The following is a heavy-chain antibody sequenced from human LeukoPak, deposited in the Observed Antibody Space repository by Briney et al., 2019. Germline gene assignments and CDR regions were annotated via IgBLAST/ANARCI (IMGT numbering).Heavy chain of an antibody. J-gene: IGHJ5*02. CDR3: ARGRGRFDP. CDR1: GGTFSSYA. CDR2: IIPILGIA. V-gene: IGHV1-69*04. Sequence: SVKVSCKASGGTFSSYAISWVRQAPGQGLEWMGRIIPILGIANYAQKFQGRVTMTRNTSISTAYMELSSLRSEDTAVYYCARGRGRFDPWGQGTLVTVSS.